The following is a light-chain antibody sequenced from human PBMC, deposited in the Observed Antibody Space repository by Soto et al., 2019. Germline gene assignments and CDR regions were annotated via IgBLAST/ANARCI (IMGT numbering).Light chain of an antibody. CDR3: QHYDNLLLT. CDR2: DAS. CDR1: QDINTY. V-gene: IGKV1-33*01. J-gene: IGKJ4*01. Sequence: DIQMTQSPSSLSASVGDRVTITCQASQDINTYLNWYQQKPGKAPNLLIYDASKLETGVPSRFSGGGSGTDFTFTATSLQPEDIATYFCQHYDNLLLTFGGGTKVEL.